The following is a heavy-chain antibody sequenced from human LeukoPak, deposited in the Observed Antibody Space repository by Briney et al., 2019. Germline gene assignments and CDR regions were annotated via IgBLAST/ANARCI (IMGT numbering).Heavy chain of an antibody. CDR1: GSTFSSYA. J-gene: IGHJ4*02. V-gene: IGHV3-23*01. CDR3: AKFMSGGSGRHFDC. Sequence: PGGSLRLSCAASGSTFSSYAMSWVRQAPGKGLEWVSAISGSGSSTYYADSVKGRFTISRDNSKNTLYLQMYSLRAEDTAVYYCAKFMSGGSGRHFDCWGRGTLVTVSP. D-gene: IGHD3-10*01. CDR2: ISGSGSST.